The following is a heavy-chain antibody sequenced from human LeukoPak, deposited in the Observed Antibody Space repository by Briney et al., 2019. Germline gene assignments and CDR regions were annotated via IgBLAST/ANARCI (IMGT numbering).Heavy chain of an antibody. CDR1: GFTVSSNY. D-gene: IGHD6-13*01. CDR3: ARELSSSWFIFDY. V-gene: IGHV3-53*01. Sequence: PGGSLRLSCAASGFTVSSNYMSWVRQAPGKGLEWVSVIYSGGSTYYADSVKGRFTISRDNSKNTLYLQMNSLRAEDTAVYHCARELSSSWFIFDYWGQGTLVTVSS. J-gene: IGHJ4*02. CDR2: IYSGGST.